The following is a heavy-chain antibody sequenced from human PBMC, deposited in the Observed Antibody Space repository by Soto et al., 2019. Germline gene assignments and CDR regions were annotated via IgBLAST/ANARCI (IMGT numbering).Heavy chain of an antibody. D-gene: IGHD6-19*01. CDR1: GFSLSNGKVG. J-gene: IGHJ6*03. Sequence: HVTLKESGPVLVKPTETLTLTCTVSGFSLSNGKVGVSWIRQPPGKALEWLAHIFSNDEKSYRTSLKSRLTLSEHTSTNQVALTMTNVDPVDTATYYCARILFGRSVAGGYFYMDVWGKGPTVTVSS. V-gene: IGHV2-26*01. CDR3: ARILFGRSVAGGYFYMDV. CDR2: IFSNDEK.